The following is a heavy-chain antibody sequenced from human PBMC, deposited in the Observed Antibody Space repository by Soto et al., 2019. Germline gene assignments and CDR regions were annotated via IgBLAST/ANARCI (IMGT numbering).Heavy chain of an antibody. J-gene: IGHJ3*02. CDR3: SLKRDSSDHYPRDI. Sequence: AVKVCCEASGGTIGGYALSWVRQAPGRGHEWMGGIIPIFGTANYAQKFQGRVTITADKSTSTGYMELSSLRSEATAVYYCSLKRDSSDHYPRDIWGQGTMVTGS. V-gene: IGHV1-69*06. CDR2: IIPIFGTA. D-gene: IGHD3-22*01. CDR1: GGTIGGYA.